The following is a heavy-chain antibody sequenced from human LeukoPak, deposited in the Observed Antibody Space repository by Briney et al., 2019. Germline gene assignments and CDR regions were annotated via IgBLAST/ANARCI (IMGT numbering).Heavy chain of an antibody. CDR1: GAASSSDAYY. J-gene: IGHJ4*02. Sequence: SETLALTCTVSGAASSSDAYYWNWIRQPPGKGLEWIGEINHSGSTNYNPSLKSRVTISVDTSKNQFSLKLSSVTAADTAVYYCARDLRGYFVHFDYWGRGALVTVSS. V-gene: IGHV4-30-2*01. D-gene: IGHD3-22*01. CDR2: INHSGST. CDR3: ARDLRGYFVHFDY.